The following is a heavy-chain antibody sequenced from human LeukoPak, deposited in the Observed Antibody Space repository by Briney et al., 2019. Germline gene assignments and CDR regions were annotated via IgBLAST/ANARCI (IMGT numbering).Heavy chain of an antibody. Sequence: PSETLSLTCTVSGGSISSYYWSWIRQPPGKGLEWIGYIYYSGSTNYNPSLKSRVTISVDTSKNQFSLKLSSVTAADTAAYYCARQIGPTYYSDYWGQGTLVTVSS. J-gene: IGHJ4*02. CDR2: IYYSGST. V-gene: IGHV4-59*01. CDR3: ARQIGPTYYSDY. CDR1: GGSISSYY.